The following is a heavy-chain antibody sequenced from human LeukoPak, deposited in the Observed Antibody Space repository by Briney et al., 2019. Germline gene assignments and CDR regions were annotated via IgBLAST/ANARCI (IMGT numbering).Heavy chain of an antibody. CDR1: GYTFTSYA. J-gene: IGHJ4*02. CDR3: ARGDYDILTGYYKSLDY. Sequence: ASVKVSCKASGYTFTSYAMHWVRQAPGQRLEWMGWINAGNGNTKCSQKFQGRVTITRDTSASTAYMELSSLRSEDTAVYYCARGDYDILTGYYKSLDYWGQGTLVTVSS. V-gene: IGHV1-3*01. D-gene: IGHD3-9*01. CDR2: INAGNGNT.